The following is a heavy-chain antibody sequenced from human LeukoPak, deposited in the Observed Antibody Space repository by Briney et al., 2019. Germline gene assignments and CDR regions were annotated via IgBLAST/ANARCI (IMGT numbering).Heavy chain of an antibody. Sequence: GGSLRLSCAASGFTFSSYGMHWVRQAPGKGLEWVAFLRYDGSNKYYADSVKGRFTISRDNSKNTLYLQMNSLRAEDTAVYYCAKERIQLWLPNFDYCGQGTLVTVSS. CDR3: AKERIQLWLPNFDY. CDR2: LRYDGSNK. J-gene: IGHJ4*02. V-gene: IGHV3-30*02. D-gene: IGHD5-18*01. CDR1: GFTFSSYG.